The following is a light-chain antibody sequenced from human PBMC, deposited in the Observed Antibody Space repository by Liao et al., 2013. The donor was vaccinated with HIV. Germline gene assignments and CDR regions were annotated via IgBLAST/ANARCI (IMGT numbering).Light chain of an antibody. Sequence: SYELTQSRSVSVSPGQTATITCSGDRLWNKYVSWYQQKPGQSPKLVIYQDDKRPSGVPERFSGSTSGTTVTLTISGAQVEDEADYYCYSVADNLMVFGGGTKLTVL. CDR1: RLWNKY. V-gene: IGLV3-1*01. CDR3: YSVADNLMV. CDR2: QDD. J-gene: IGLJ2*01.